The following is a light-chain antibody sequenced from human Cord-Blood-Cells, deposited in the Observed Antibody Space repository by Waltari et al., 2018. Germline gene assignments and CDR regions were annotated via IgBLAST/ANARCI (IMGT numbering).Light chain of an antibody. V-gene: IGLV1-44*01. CDR3: AAWDDSLNGPV. Sequence: QSVLTQPPSASGTPGQRVTISCSGSSSNIGSNTVNWYQQLPGTAPKLLIYSNNQRPYGAPDRSSGSKSGTSASLAISGLQSEDEADYYCAAWDDSLNGPVFGGGTKLTVL. J-gene: IGLJ3*02. CDR1: SSNIGSNT. CDR2: SNN.